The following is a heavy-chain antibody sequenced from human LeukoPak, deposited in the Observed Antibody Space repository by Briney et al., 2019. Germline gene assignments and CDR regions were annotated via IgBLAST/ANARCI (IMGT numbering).Heavy chain of an antibody. CDR1: GFTFSSYS. J-gene: IGHJ4*02. CDR3: AKLVLIQIAAASYFDY. CDR2: ISSSSSYI. Sequence: GGSLRLSCAASGFTFSSYSMNWVRQAPGKGLEWVSSISSSSSYIYYADSVKGRFTISRDNAKNSLYLQMNSLRAEDTAVYYCAKLVLIQIAAASYFDYWGQGTLVTVSS. V-gene: IGHV3-21*04. D-gene: IGHD6-13*01.